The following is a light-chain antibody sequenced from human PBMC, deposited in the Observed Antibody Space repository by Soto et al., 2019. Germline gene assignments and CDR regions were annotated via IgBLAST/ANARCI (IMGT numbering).Light chain of an antibody. CDR3: QQSYVTPYT. V-gene: IGKV1-39*01. CDR2: AAS. J-gene: IGKJ2*01. CDR1: QTFNNY. Sequence: DIQMTQSPSSLSASVGDRVTITCRASQTFNNYLNWYQQKLGKAPNLLIFAASSLHSRVPSRFSGSGSGTEFTLTISSLQPEDVATYYCQQSYVTPYTYGQGTKLEIK.